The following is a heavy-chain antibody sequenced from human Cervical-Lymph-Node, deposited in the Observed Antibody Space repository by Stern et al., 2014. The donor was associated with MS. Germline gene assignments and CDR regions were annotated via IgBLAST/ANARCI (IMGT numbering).Heavy chain of an antibody. J-gene: IGHJ4*02. CDR1: GYAFATYW. CDR3: ARLDTRSFDY. V-gene: IGHV5-51*03. D-gene: IGHD2-2*01. CDR2: IYPGDSDS. Sequence: EVQLVESGAEVKKPGESLKISCQGSGYAFATYWIGWVRQKPGKGLEWMASIYPGDSDSTYRPSFQGQVTISADKSINAAYLQWSSLTASDTAIYYCARLDTRSFDYWGQGTLVTVSS.